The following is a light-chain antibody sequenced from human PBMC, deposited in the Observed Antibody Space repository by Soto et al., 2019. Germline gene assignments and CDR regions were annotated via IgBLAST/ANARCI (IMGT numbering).Light chain of an antibody. CDR2: GAS. J-gene: IGKJ4*01. Sequence: EIVLTQSPGTLSLSPGERATLSCRASASVSDNYLAWYQQRSGQAPRLVIYGASSRASAVPDRFSGSGSGADFTLTISRLETEDFAVDYCQHYGSSPLTFGGGTKVEIK. CDR3: QHYGSSPLT. CDR1: ASVSDNY. V-gene: IGKV3-20*01.